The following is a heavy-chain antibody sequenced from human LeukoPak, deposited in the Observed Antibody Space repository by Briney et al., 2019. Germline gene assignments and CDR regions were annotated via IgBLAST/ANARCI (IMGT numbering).Heavy chain of an antibody. V-gene: IGHV1-46*03. CDR2: INPSGGST. CDR3: ARGARITIFGVVGFQH. Sequence: VASVKVSCKASGYTFTSYYMHWVRQAPGQGLEWMGIINPSGGSTSYAQKFQGRVTMTRDTSTSTVYTELSSLRSEDTAVYYCARGARITIFGVVGFQHWGQGTLITVSS. J-gene: IGHJ1*01. CDR1: GYTFTSYY. D-gene: IGHD3-3*01.